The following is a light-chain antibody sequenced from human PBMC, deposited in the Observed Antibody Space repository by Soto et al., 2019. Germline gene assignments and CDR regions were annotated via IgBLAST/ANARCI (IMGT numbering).Light chain of an antibody. CDR3: LLSYNGPYV. J-gene: IGLJ1*01. Sequence: AVVTHEPSLTVSPGGPVAVTGCSSTVAVTKGHYPYWLQQKPGQAPRTLIYDTTNRHSWTPARFSGSLLGGKAALTLSGAQPEDEAEYYCLLSYNGPYVFGTGTKVTVL. V-gene: IGLV7-46*01. CDR2: DTT. CDR1: TVAVTKGHY.